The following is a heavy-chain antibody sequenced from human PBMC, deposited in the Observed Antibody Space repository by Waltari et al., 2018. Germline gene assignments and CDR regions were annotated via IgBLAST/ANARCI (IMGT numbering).Heavy chain of an antibody. D-gene: IGHD3-10*01. Sequence: QVQLVQSGAEVKKPGASVKVSCKVSGYTLTELSMHWVRQAPGKGLEWMGGFDPEDGETIYAQKFQGRVTMTEDTSTDTAYMELSSLRSEDTAVYYCATAVLLWFGGSYAFDIWGQGTMVTVSS. J-gene: IGHJ3*02. CDR3: ATAVLLWFGGSYAFDI. CDR1: GYTLTELS. V-gene: IGHV1-24*01. CDR2: FDPEDGET.